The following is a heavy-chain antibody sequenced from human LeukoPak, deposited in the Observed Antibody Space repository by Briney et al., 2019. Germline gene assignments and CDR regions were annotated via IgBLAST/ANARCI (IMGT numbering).Heavy chain of an antibody. V-gene: IGHV4-34*01. CDR3: ARENRNSTGIAAAGHFDY. J-gene: IGHJ4*02. Sequence: SETLSLTCAVYGGSFSGYYWSWIRQPPGKGLEWIGEINHSGSTNYNLSLKSRVTISVDTSKNQFSLKLSSVTAADTAVYYCARENRNSTGIAAAGHFDYWGQGTLVTVSS. D-gene: IGHD6-13*01. CDR2: INHSGST. CDR1: GGSFSGYY.